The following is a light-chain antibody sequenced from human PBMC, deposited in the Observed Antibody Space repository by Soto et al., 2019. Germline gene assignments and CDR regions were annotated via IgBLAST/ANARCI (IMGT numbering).Light chain of an antibody. J-gene: IGLJ3*02. CDR1: SGNIASDY. V-gene: IGLV6-57*03. CDR3: QSYDSSWV. CDR2: EDY. Sequence: NFMLTQPHSVSDSPGKTVTISCTRSSGNIASDYVQWYQQRPGSAPTTVIYEDYQRPSGVPDRFSGSIDSSSNSASLTISGLKTEDEADYYCQSYDSSWVFGGGTKLTVL.